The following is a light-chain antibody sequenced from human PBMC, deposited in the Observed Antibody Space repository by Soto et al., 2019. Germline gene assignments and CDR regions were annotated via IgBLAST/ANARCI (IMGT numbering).Light chain of an antibody. CDR3: QQDNNWPPWT. CDR1: QSVSSN. Sequence: IVMTQSPATLSVSPGERATLSCRASQSVSSNLAWYQRRPGQAPRLLIYGASTRATGIPARFSGSGSGTEFTLTISSLQSEDFAVYYCQQDNNWPPWTVGQGTKVELK. V-gene: IGKV3-15*01. J-gene: IGKJ1*01. CDR2: GAS.